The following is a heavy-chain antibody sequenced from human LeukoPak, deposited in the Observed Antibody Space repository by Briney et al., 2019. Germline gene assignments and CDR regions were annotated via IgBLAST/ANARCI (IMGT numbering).Heavy chain of an antibody. CDR3: ARALRSQDAFDF. D-gene: IGHD3-3*01. CDR1: GYTFTSYY. V-gene: IGHV1-46*04. CDR2: INPSGGST. Sequence: GASVKVSCKASGYTFTSYYMHWVRQAPGQGLEWMGIINPSGGSTSYAQKLQGRVTMTRDTSTSTVYMELSSLRSEDTAVYYCARALRSQDAFDFWGQGTMVTVSS. J-gene: IGHJ3*01.